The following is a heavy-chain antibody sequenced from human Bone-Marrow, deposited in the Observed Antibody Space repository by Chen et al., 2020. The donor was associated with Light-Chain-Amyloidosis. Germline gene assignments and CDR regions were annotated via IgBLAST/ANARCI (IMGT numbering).Heavy chain of an antibody. CDR2: IKGDGRDI. Sequence: DVQLVESGGGLVQPGGSLRLSCAASGFTFSDYWMHWVRQAPGKGLVWVSRIKGDGRDISYAASVKGRFTISRDNANNTLYLQVNSLRAGDTATYYCARVPIASPGTGSDYCGQGALVTVSS. V-gene: IGHV3-74*01. CDR3: ARVPIASPGTGSDY. J-gene: IGHJ4*02. D-gene: IGHD6-13*01. CDR1: GFTFSDYW.